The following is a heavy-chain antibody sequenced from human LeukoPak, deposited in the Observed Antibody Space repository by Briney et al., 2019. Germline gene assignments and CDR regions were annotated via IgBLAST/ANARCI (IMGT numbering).Heavy chain of an antibody. CDR3: AKALGYDYYYGMDV. Sequence: TGGSLRLSCAVSGFTFSIYAMSWVRQAPGKGLEWVSAISGSGGSTYYADSVKGRFTISRDNSKNTLYLQMNSLRAEDTAVYYCAKALGYDYYYGMDVWGQGTTVTVSS. V-gene: IGHV3-23*01. CDR1: GFTFSIYA. CDR2: ISGSGGST. J-gene: IGHJ6*02. D-gene: IGHD7-27*01.